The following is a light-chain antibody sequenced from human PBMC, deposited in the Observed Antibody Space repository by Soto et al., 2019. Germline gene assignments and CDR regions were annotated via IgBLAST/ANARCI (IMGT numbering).Light chain of an antibody. CDR1: QSISNS. Sequence: DIQMTQSPSTLSASVGDRVTITCRASQSISNSLAWYQQKPGKAPKLLIYKASNLEGGVPSRFSGSGSGTEFTLTISSLRPDDFATYYCQQANSFPLTFGGGTRLEIK. CDR2: KAS. CDR3: QQANSFPLT. V-gene: IGKV1-5*03. J-gene: IGKJ5*01.